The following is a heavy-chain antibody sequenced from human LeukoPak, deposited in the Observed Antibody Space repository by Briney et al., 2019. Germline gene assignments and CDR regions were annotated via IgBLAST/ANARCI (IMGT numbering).Heavy chain of an antibody. V-gene: IGHV3-48*04. Sequence: GGSLRLSCAASGFTFSSYSMNWVRQAPGKGLEWVSYISSSSSTIYYADSVKGRFTISRDNAKNSLYLQMNSLRAEDTAVYYCARGEVSLDYWGQGTLVTVSS. CDR3: ARGEVSLDY. CDR1: GFTFSSYS. J-gene: IGHJ4*02. CDR2: ISSSSSTI. D-gene: IGHD5/OR15-5a*01.